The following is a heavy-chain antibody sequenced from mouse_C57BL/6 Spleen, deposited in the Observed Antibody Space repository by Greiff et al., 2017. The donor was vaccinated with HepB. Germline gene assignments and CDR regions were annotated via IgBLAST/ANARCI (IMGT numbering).Heavy chain of an antibody. J-gene: IGHJ3*01. CDR1: GYAFSSYW. D-gene: IGHD1-1*01. CDR2: IYPGDGDT. Sequence: QVQLKESGAELVKPGASVKISCKASGYAFSSYWMNWVKQRPGKGLEWIGQIYPGDGDTNYNGKFKGKATLTADKSSSTAYMQLSSLTSEDSAVYFCARADYYGSSYRFAYWGQGTLVTVSA. V-gene: IGHV1-80*01. CDR3: ARADYYGSSYRFAY.